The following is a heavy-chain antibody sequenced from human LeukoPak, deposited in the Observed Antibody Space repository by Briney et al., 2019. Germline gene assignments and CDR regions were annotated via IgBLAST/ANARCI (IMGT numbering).Heavy chain of an antibody. J-gene: IGHJ5*02. D-gene: IGHD6-13*01. V-gene: IGHV3-30-3*01. Sequence: GRSLRLSCAASGFTFSSYAMHWVRQAPGKGLEWVAVISYDGSNKYYADSVKGRFTISRDNSKNTLYLQMNSLRAEDTAVYYCAGIAAAASLGQGTLVTVSS. CDR2: ISYDGSNK. CDR3: AGIAAAAS. CDR1: GFTFSSYA.